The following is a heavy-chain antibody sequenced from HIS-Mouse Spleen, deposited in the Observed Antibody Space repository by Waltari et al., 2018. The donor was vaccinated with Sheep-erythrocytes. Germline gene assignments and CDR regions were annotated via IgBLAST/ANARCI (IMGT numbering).Heavy chain of an antibody. CDR1: GGSFSGYY. CDR2: INHSGST. D-gene: IGHD6-19*01. Sequence: QVQLQQWGAGLLKPSETLSLTCAVYGGSFSGYYWSWIRQPPGKGLEWLGEINHSGSTNNNPSLKSRVTISVDTSKNQFSLKLSSVTAADTAVYYCALSVDLAGAFDIWGQGTMVTVSS. V-gene: IGHV4-34*01. J-gene: IGHJ3*02. CDR3: ALSVDLAGAFDI.